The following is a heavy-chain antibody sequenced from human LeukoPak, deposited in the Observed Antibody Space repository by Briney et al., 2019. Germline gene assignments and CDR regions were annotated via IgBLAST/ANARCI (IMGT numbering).Heavy chain of an antibody. V-gene: IGHV4-59*08. D-gene: IGHD5-18*01. CDR2: IFYTGST. CDR1: GDSIRNYY. Sequence: SETLSLTCTVSGDSIRNYYWSWIRQPPGKGLEWIGYIFYTGSTDYSPSLKSRLTISVDTSKNQFSLRLTSVTAADTAVYYCARHGRRGYNYASLDYWGQGALVTVSS. J-gene: IGHJ4*02. CDR3: ARHGRRGYNYASLDY.